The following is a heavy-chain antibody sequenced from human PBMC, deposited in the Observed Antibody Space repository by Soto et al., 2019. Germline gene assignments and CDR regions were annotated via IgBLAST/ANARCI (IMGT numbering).Heavy chain of an antibody. CDR2: IYHSGST. CDR3: ARVHRGTGTAFDY. Sequence: TLPLPCAVSYGSISSGGCSWSFIRQPPGKGLEWIGYIYHSGSTYYNPSLKSRVTISVDRSKNQFSLKLSSVTAADTAVYYCARVHRGTGTAFDYWGQGTLVTAPQ. D-gene: IGHD1-1*01. V-gene: IGHV4-30-2*01. CDR1: YGSISSGGCS. J-gene: IGHJ4*02.